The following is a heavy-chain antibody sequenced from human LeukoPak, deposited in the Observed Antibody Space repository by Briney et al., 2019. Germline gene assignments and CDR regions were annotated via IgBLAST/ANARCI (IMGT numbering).Heavy chain of an antibody. V-gene: IGHV1-2*02. CDR3: VRGDGYTSTRPFDY. CDR2: INPNIGDT. CDR1: GYTFTGHY. D-gene: IGHD2-2*02. Sequence: VASVKVSCKASGYTFTGHYLHWVRQAPGQGLEWMGWINPNIGDTNYAQEIQGRVTMTRDTSINTVYMELSRLISDDMAVYYCVRGDGYTSTRPFDYWGQGTPVTVSS. J-gene: IGHJ4*02.